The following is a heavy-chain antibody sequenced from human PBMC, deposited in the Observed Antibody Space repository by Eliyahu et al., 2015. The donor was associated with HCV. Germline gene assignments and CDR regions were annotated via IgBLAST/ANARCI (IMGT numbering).Heavy chain of an antibody. CDR3: AKMWDYRGGGLGAFDD. J-gene: IGHJ4*02. CDR2: INGSGYTT. D-gene: IGHD5-12*01. Sequence: EVQLLESGGGLVQPGGSLRLSCAASGFTFSNYAMSWVRQAPGKGLGWVSDINGSGYTTYYADSVKGRFTISRDNSKNTLFLQMNSLRADDTAVYYCAKMWDYRGGGLGAFDDWGQGTLVTVSS. V-gene: IGHV3-23*01. CDR1: GFTFSNYA.